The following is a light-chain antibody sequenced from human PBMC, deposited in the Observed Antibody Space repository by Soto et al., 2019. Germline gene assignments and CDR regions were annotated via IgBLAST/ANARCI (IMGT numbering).Light chain of an antibody. J-gene: IGKJ1*01. CDR2: GAS. V-gene: IGKV3-20*01. CDR3: QQYGSSSWT. Sequence: EIVLTQSPGTLSLSPGERATLSCRASQSVSSSYLAWYQQKPGQAPRLLIYGASSRATGIPDRFSGSGSGTDFTLTISRLEPEDVAVYYCQQYGSSSWTFGHGTKVEIK. CDR1: QSVSSSY.